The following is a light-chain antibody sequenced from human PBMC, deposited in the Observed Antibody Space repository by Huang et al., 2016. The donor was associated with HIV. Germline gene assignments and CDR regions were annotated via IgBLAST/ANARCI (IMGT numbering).Light chain of an antibody. CDR2: GAS. CDR1: QNVYTK. Sequence: EIKMTQSPAVLSVSPGDRVTLSCRASQNVYTKVAWDQHRPGQAPRLLISGASTRATDTPARFSGGGSGTEYTLNITRVQSGDFGIYYCQQYNNWPPWTFGPGTKVEAK. J-gene: IGKJ1*01. CDR3: QQYNNWPPWT. V-gene: IGKV3-15*01.